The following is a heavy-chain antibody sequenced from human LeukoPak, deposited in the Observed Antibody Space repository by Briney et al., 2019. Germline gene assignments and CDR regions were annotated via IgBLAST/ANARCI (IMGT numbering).Heavy chain of an antibody. CDR1: GGSISSSSYY. D-gene: IGHD3-16*01. V-gene: IGHV4-39*01. CDR3: ARHSLTLGFDY. J-gene: IGHJ4*02. Sequence: SETLSLTCTVSGGSISSSSYYWGWIRRPPGKGLEWIGTIYYSGSTYYNPSLKSRVTISVDTSKNQFSLKLSSVAAADTAVYYCARHSLTLGFDYWGQGTLVTVSS. CDR2: IYYSGST.